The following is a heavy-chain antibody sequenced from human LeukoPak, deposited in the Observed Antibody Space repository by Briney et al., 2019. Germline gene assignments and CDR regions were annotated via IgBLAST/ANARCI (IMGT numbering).Heavy chain of an antibody. CDR3: ASLKNYYDSSGNLVTDAFDI. CDR1: GYTFTSYY. Sequence: GASVKVSCKASGYTFTSYYMHWVRQAPGQGLEWMGWISAYNGDTNYAQKLQGRVTMTTDTSTSTAYMELRSLRSDDTAVYYCASLKNYYDSSGNLVTDAFDIWGQGTMVTVSS. V-gene: IGHV1-18*04. J-gene: IGHJ3*02. D-gene: IGHD3-22*01. CDR2: ISAYNGDT.